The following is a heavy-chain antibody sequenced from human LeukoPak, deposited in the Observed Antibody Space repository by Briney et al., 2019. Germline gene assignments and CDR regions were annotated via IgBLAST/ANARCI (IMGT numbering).Heavy chain of an antibody. D-gene: IGHD6-19*01. V-gene: IGHV4-34*01. CDR1: GGSFSGYY. Sequence: SETLSLTCAVYGGSFSGYYWSWIRQPPGKGLEWIGEIKHSGSTNYNPSLKSRVTISVDTSKNQFSLKLSSVTAADTAVYYCARDRAGFRRTGNYYYMDVWGKGTTVTVSS. J-gene: IGHJ6*03. CDR2: IKHSGST. CDR3: ARDRAGFRRTGNYYYMDV.